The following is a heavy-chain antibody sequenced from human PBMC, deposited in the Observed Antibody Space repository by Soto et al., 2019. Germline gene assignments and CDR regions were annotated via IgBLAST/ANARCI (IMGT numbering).Heavy chain of an antibody. J-gene: IGHJ6*02. Sequence: PSETLSLTCTVSGDSISSRSYYWGWIRQPPGKGLEWIGSIYYSGSTYYNPSLKSRVTISVDTSKNQFSLNLSSVTAADTAVYYCARVGRSGSYYNYYYYGMDVWGQGTTVTVSS. CDR2: IYYSGST. CDR3: ARVGRSGSYYNYYYYGMDV. D-gene: IGHD1-26*01. CDR1: GDSISSRSYY. V-gene: IGHV4-39*01.